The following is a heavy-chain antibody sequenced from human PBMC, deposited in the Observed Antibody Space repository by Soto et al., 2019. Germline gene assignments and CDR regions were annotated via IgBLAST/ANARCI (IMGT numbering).Heavy chain of an antibody. CDR1: GFTFSSYE. CDR3: ARSTVENWFDP. V-gene: IGHV3-48*03. Sequence: PGGSLRLSCAASGFTFSSYEMNWVRQAPGKGLEWVSYISSSGSTIYYADSVKGRFTISRDNAKNSLYLQMNSLRAEDTAVYYCARSTVENWFDPWGQGTLVTV. D-gene: IGHD2-15*01. J-gene: IGHJ5*02. CDR2: ISSSGSTI.